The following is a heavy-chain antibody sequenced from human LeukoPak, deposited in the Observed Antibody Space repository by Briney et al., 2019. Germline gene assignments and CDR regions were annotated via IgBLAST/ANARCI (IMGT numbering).Heavy chain of an antibody. CDR3: ARHYYDFWSGYRGGEELFDY. CDR2: INPNSGGT. J-gene: IGHJ4*02. CDR1: GYTFTGYY. Sequence: ASVKVSCKASGYTFTGYYMHWVRQAPGQGLEWMGWINPNSGGTNYAQKFQGRVTMTRDTSISTAYMELSRLRSDDTAVYYCARHYYDFWSGYRGGEELFDYWGQGTLVTVSS. D-gene: IGHD3-3*01. V-gene: IGHV1-2*02.